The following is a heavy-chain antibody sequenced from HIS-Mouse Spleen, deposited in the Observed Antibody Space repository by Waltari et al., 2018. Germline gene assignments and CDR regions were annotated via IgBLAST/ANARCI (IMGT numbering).Heavy chain of an antibody. J-gene: IGHJ4*02. CDR2: IGSGGRT. V-gene: IGHV3-53*02. D-gene: IGHD3-10*01. CDR1: GFTVSSNY. CDR3: ARHYYYGSGSYYFDY. Sequence: EVQVVETGGGLIKPGGSLRLSCAAPGFTVSSNYMSWVRQLPGKGGCWVSVIGSGGRTYKAASVKGRFTMSRDNSKNTLYLQMNSLRAEDTAVYYCARHYYYGSGSYYFDYWGQGTLVTVSS.